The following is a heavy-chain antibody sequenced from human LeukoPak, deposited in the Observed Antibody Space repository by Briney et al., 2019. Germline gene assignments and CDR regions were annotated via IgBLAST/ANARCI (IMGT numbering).Heavy chain of an antibody. Sequence: PGGSLRLSCAASGFTFSSYSMNWVRQAPGKGLEWVSIVSGTGGSTYYADSVTGRFTISRDNSKNTLYLQMNSLRAEDTAVYYCAKDVSSSSWSIFSLDSWGQGTLVTVSS. V-gene: IGHV3-23*01. CDR1: GFTFSSYS. CDR3: AKDVSSSSWSIFSLDS. J-gene: IGHJ4*02. D-gene: IGHD6-13*01. CDR2: VSGTGGST.